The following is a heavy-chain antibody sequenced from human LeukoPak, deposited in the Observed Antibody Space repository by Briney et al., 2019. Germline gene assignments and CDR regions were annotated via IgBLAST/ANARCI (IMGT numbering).Heavy chain of an antibody. CDR2: INPNSGGT. D-gene: IGHD1-7*01. Sequence: ASVKVSCKASGYTFTGYCMHWVRQDSRQRLERMGWINPNSGGTNYAQKFQGRVTMTRDTSISTAYMELSRLRSDDTAVYYCARNYGGDWFDPWGQGTLVTVSS. V-gene: IGHV1-2*02. CDR3: ARNYGGDWFDP. J-gene: IGHJ5*02. CDR1: GYTFTGYC.